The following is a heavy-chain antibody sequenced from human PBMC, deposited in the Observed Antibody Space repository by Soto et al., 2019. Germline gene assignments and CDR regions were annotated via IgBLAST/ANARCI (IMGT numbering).Heavy chain of an antibody. J-gene: IGHJ4*02. Sequence: SETLSLTCTVSGGSISGYYWSWIRQPAGKGLEWIGRIYTSGSTNYNPSLKSRVTMSVDTSKNQFSLKLSSVTAADTAVYYCARDRYCSGGSCYQPEYFDYWGQGNLVTVSS. D-gene: IGHD2-15*01. CDR3: ARDRYCSGGSCYQPEYFDY. CDR1: GGSISGYY. V-gene: IGHV4-4*07. CDR2: IYTSGST.